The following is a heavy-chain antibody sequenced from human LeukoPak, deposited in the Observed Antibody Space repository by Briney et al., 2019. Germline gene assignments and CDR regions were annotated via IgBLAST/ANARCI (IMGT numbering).Heavy chain of an antibody. CDR1: GGSISSYY. Sequence: SETLSLTCTVSGGSISSYYWSWIRQAPGKGLEWIANIDYSGNTIYNPALKSRVTMSVDTSKNQFSLKLSSVTAADTAVYYCARDTGWEPYFDYWGQGTLVTVSS. V-gene: IGHV4-59*01. CDR2: IDYSGNT. D-gene: IGHD1-26*01. J-gene: IGHJ4*02. CDR3: ARDTGWEPYFDY.